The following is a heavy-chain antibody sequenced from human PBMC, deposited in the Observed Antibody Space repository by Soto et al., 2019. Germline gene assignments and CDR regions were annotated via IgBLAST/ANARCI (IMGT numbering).Heavy chain of an antibody. CDR1: GGSISSGHYY. Sequence: SETLSLTCTVSGGSISSGHYYWSWIRQPPVKGLEWIGYIYYSGSTQYNPSLQSRFTISVDTSKNQFSLKLSSVTATDTAVYYCVRGPGAVTDNWFDPWGQGTLVT. V-gene: IGHV4-30-4*01. CDR3: VRGPGAVTDNWFDP. J-gene: IGHJ5*02. D-gene: IGHD6-19*01. CDR2: IYYSGST.